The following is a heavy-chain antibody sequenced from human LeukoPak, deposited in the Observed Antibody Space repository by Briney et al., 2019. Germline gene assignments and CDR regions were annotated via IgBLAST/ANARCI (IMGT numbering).Heavy chain of an antibody. CDR2: IYYSGST. CDR1: GGSISSSSYH. J-gene: IGHJ5*02. Sequence: SETLSLTCTVSGGSISSSSYHWGWIRQPPGKGLEWIGSIYYSGSTYCNPSLKSRVTISVDTSKNQFSLKLSSVTAADTAVYYCARKVRFLEWSLFDPWGQGTLVTVSS. V-gene: IGHV4-39*01. D-gene: IGHD3-3*01. CDR3: ARKVRFLEWSLFDP.